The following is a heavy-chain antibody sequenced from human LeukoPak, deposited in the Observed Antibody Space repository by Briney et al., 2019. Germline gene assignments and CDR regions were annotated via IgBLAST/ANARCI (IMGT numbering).Heavy chain of an antibody. D-gene: IGHD2-2*01. V-gene: IGHV1-18*01. CDR3: ARYQLSSASYYGMDV. CDR2: ISAYNGNT. J-gene: IGHJ6*02. CDR1: GYTFTSYG. Sequence: XSVKVSCKASGYTFTSYGISWVRQAPGQGLEWMGWISAYNGNTNYAQKLQGRVTMTTDTSTGTAYMELRSLRSDDTAVYYCARYQLSSASYYGMDVWGQGTTVTVSS.